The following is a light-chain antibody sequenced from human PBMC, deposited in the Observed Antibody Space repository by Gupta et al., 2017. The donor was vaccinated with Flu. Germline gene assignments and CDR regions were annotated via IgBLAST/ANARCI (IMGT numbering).Light chain of an antibody. CDR1: QRVSTF. J-gene: IGKJ2*01. Sequence: EIVFTQSPATLSLSPGERATLSCRASQRVSTFLAWYQQKPAQAPRLLIYSASNRAAGVPARFSGSGSGTEFTLTISSREPEDFAVYYCQQRDHWPDTFGQGTXMEI. CDR3: QQRDHWPDT. V-gene: IGKV3-11*01. CDR2: SAS.